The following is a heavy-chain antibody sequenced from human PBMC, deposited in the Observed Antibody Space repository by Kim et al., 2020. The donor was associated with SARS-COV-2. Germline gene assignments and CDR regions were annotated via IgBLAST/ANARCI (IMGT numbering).Heavy chain of an antibody. Sequence: SGNTNYIPSLKSRVTISVDTSKKQISLKVFSVTAADTAVYYCARTYYGFDYWGQGTLVTVSS. CDR2: SGNT. V-gene: IGHV4-34*01. J-gene: IGHJ4*02. CDR3: ARTYYGFDY. D-gene: IGHD3-22*01.